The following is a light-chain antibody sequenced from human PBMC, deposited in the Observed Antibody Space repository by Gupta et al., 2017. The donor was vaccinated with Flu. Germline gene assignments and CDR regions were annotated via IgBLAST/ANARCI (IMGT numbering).Light chain of an antibody. CDR1: QRVSSY. V-gene: IGKV3-15*01. Sequence: EIVMTQSPSTLSGSPGERATLSCRASQRVSSYLARFQQQPGQAPRLLISDASSRATGIPARISSSRYCTEFTLTINSRQSDDYAIYYCHQKKHWPLTFGGGPKVEIK. CDR2: DAS. J-gene: IGKJ4*01. CDR3: HQKKHWPLT.